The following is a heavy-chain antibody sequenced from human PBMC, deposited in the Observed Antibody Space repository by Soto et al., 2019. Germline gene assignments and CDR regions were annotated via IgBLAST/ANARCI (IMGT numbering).Heavy chain of an antibody. CDR2: IHHSGTT. D-gene: IGHD6-19*01. J-gene: IGHJ4*02. CDR3: ARGAVAGTIDY. CDR1: GGSIRSSNW. Sequence: QVQLQESGPGLVKPSGTLSLTCGVSGGSIRSSNWWSLVRQPPGKGLEWIGEIHHSGTTHYNPSLKSRLTISLDKSKNQFSLRLSSVTAADTAVHYCARGAVAGTIDYWGQGTLVTVSP. V-gene: IGHV4-4*02.